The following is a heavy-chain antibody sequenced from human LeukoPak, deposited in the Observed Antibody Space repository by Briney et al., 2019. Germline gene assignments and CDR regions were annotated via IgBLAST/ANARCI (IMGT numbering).Heavy chain of an antibody. CDR2: INHSGST. J-gene: IGHJ4*02. CDR1: GGSFSGYY. V-gene: IGHV4-34*01. CDR3: ARDYDSSGYSHGY. Sequence: SETLSLTCAVYGGSFSGYYWSWIRQPPGEGLEWIGEINHSGSTNYNPSLRSRVTISVDTSKNQFSLKLSSVTAADTAVCYCARDYDSSGYSHGYWGQGTLFTVSS. D-gene: IGHD3-22*01.